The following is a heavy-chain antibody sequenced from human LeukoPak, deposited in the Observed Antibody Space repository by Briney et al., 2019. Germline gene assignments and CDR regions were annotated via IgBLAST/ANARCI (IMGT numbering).Heavy chain of an antibody. V-gene: IGHV3-30*04. J-gene: IGHJ4*02. CDR2: ISYDGSNK. D-gene: IGHD4-17*01. CDR1: GFTFSSYT. CDR3: ARVSSFGDYQYTIDY. Sequence: PGRSLRLSCAASGFTFSSYTMHWARQAPGKGLEWVAVISYDGSNKYYADSLKGRFTISRDNSKNTLYLQMNSLRGEDTAVYYCARVSSFGDYQYTIDYWGQGTLVTVSS.